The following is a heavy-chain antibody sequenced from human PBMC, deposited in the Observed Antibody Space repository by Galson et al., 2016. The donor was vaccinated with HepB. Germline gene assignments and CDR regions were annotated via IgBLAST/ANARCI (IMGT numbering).Heavy chain of an antibody. Sequence: SLRLSCAVSGFTFSNYAIHWIRQPPGKGLEWVAVISNDGSKTDYGDPVKGRFTIPRDNSKSTMYMQMNSRRPEDTAVYFCARDARSVVGNSIQARFDFWGQGTLVTVSS. J-gene: IGHJ5*01. CDR2: ISNDGSKT. CDR1: GFTFSNYA. V-gene: IGHV3-30*03. D-gene: IGHD2-2*01. CDR3: ARDARSVVGNSIQARFDF.